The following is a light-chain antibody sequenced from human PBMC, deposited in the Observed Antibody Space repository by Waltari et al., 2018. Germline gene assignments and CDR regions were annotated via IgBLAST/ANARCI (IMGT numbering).Light chain of an antibody. CDR3: AAWEDSLNGVV. V-gene: IGLV1-44*01. CDR2: SNK. CDR1: SSNIGSNT. Sequence: QSVLTQPPSASGTPGQRVTISCSGSSSNIGSNTVNWYQQLPRTAPKLLIYSNKQRPAWFPDRVSGSKSGTSASLAISGLQSEDEADYYCAAWEDSLNGVVFGGGTKLTVL. J-gene: IGLJ2*01.